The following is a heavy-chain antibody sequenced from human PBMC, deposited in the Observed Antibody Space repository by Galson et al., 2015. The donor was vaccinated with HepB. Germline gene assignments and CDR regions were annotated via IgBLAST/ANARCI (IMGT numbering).Heavy chain of an antibody. CDR3: AREVGALGAEIDY. J-gene: IGHJ4*02. CDR1: GFTFSSYG. CDR2: IWYDGSNK. Sequence: SLRLSCAASGFTFSSYGMHWVRQAPGKGLEWVAVIWYDGSNKYYADSVKGRFTISRDNSKNTLYLQMNSLRAEDTAVYYCAREVGALGAEIDYWGQGTLVTVSS. D-gene: IGHD1-26*01. V-gene: IGHV3-33*01.